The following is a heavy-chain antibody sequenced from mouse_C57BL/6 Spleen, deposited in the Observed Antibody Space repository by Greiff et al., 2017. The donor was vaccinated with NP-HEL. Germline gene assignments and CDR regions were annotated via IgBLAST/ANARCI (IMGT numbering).Heavy chain of an antibody. CDR1: GYTFTDYE. Sequence: QVQLQQSGAELVRPGASVTLSCKASGYTFTDYEMHWVKQTPVHGLEWIGAIDPETGGTAYNQKFKGKAILTADKSSSTAYMSLRSLTSEDSSVYYCTRADYDYNPWFAYWGQGTLVTVSA. D-gene: IGHD2-4*01. V-gene: IGHV1-15*01. CDR2: IDPETGGT. CDR3: TRADYDYNPWFAY. J-gene: IGHJ3*01.